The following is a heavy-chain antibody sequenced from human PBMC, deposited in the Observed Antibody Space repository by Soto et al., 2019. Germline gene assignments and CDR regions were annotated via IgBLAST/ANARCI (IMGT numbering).Heavy chain of an antibody. J-gene: IGHJ6*02. CDR3: ARETYYDFWSGPYYGMDV. CDR2: ISYDGSNK. Sequence: QVQLVESGGGVVQPGRSLRLSYAASRFTFSSYAMHWVGQAPGKGLEWVAVISYDGSNKYYADSVKGRFTISRDNSKNTLYLQMNSLRAEDTAVYYCARETYYDFWSGPYYGMDVWGQGTTVTVSS. CDR1: RFTFSSYA. D-gene: IGHD3-3*01. V-gene: IGHV3-30-3*01.